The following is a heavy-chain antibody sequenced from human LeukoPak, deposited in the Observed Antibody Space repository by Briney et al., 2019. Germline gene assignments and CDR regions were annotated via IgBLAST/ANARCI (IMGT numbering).Heavy chain of an antibody. D-gene: IGHD1-1*01. CDR1: GYTFTNLD. V-gene: IGHV1-8*01. J-gene: IGHJ4*02. CDR3: ASNPPNTGDFYY. CDR2: MSPNSGDT. Sequence: ASVRVSCTTSGYTFTNLDINWLRQAPGQGLERMGWMSPNSGDTGYAQKFQGRVSMTRDIFKSTAYMESSSLRSEDTAIYYCASNPPNTGDFYYWGLGTLVSVSS.